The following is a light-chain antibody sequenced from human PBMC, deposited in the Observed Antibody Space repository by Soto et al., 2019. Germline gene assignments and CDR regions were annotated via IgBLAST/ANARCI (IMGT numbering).Light chain of an antibody. V-gene: IGLV3-21*02. CDR2: DDN. CDR3: QVWDSGTDHAV. J-gene: IGLJ2*01. CDR1: NIGSQS. Sequence: SYELTQPPSVSVAPGQSARITCGGNNIGSQSVHWYQQKPGQAPVLVVYDDNDRPSGIPELFSGSKSGNTATLSITRVGAGDEADYYCQVWDSGTDHAVFGGGTKVTVL.